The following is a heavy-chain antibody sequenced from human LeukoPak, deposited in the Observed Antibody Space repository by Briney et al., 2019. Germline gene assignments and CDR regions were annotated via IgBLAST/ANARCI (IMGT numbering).Heavy chain of an antibody. CDR2: INWNGGST. Sequence: SGGSLRLSCAAPGFTFDDYGMSWVRQVPGKGLEWVSGINWNGGSTGYADSVKGRFTISRDNAKNSLYLQMNSLRAEDSALYYCARGRHTFIAVDYFDYWGQGTLVTVSS. CDR3: ARGRHTFIAVDYFDY. CDR1: GFTFDDYG. D-gene: IGHD6-19*01. J-gene: IGHJ4*02. V-gene: IGHV3-20*04.